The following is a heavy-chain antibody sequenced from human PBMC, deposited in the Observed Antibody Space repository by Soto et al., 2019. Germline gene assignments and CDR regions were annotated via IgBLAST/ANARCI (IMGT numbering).Heavy chain of an antibody. V-gene: IGHV2-5*02. CDR3: ARRRCSTTSCRAGPFDI. Sequence: SGPTLVKPTQTLSLTCTFSGFSLSSAGVGVDWIRQPPGKALEWLALIYWDDDQRYSPSLKSRLTLTKDTSKNQVVLTMTNMDPVDTATYYCARRRCSTTSCRAGPFDIWGQGTVVTVSS. CDR2: IYWDDDQ. CDR1: GFSLSSAGVG. D-gene: IGHD2-2*01. J-gene: IGHJ3*02.